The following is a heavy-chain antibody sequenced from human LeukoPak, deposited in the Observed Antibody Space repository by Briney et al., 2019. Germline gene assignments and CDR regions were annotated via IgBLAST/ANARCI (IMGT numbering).Heavy chain of an antibody. J-gene: IGHJ4*02. CDR1: GFTLSSYS. D-gene: IGHD5-12*01. CDR3: ARDLREEWLRLGDNFDY. Sequence: GGSLRLSCAASGFTLSSYSMNWVRQAPGKGLEWVSYISSSSSTIYYADSVQGRFTISRDNAKNSLYLQMNSLRAEDTAVYYCARDLREEWLRLGDNFDYWGQGTLVTVSS. V-gene: IGHV3-48*01. CDR2: ISSSSSTI.